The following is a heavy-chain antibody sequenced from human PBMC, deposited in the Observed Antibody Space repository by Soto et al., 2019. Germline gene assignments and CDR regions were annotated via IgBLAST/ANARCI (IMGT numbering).Heavy chain of an antibody. CDR3: ARKDIAAAGTSSGV. J-gene: IGHJ6*02. Sequence: PGGSLRLSCAASGITFSSYSMNWVRQAPGKGLEWVSYISSSSSTIYYADSVKGRFTISRDNAKNSLYLQMNSLRDEDTAVYYCARKDIAAAGTSSGVWGQGTTVTVSS. D-gene: IGHD6-13*01. CDR2: ISSSSSTI. CDR1: GITFSSYS. V-gene: IGHV3-48*02.